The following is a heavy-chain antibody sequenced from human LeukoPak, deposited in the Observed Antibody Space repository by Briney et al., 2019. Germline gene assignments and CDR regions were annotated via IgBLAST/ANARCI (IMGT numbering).Heavy chain of an antibody. J-gene: IGHJ4*02. D-gene: IGHD6-13*01. Sequence: ASVKVSCKASGYTFTGYYMHWVRQAPGQGLEWMGWINPNSGGTNYAQKFQGRVTMTRDTSISTAHMELSRLRSDDTAVYYCARDSASWYWDFDYWGQGTLVTVSS. CDR3: ARDSASWYWDFDY. CDR2: INPNSGGT. CDR1: GYTFTGYY. V-gene: IGHV1-2*02.